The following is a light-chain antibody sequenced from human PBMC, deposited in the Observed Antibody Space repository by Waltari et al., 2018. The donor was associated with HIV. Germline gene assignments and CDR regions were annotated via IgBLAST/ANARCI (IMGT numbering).Light chain of an antibody. J-gene: IGLJ2*01. CDR2: EVS. Sequence: QSALTQPPSASGSPGQSVTISCTGTTKDVGLYNYVSWYQQNPGEAPKLIIFEVSKRPAGVRDRFAGSKSGNTASLTVSGLQSEEEADYFCSSYAGSNTLLFGGGTKLTVL. CDR1: TKDVGLYNY. CDR3: SSYAGSNTLL. V-gene: IGLV2-8*01.